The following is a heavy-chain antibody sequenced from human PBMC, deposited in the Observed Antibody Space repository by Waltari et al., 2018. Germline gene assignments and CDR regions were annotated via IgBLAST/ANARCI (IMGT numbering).Heavy chain of an antibody. J-gene: IGHJ3*01. V-gene: IGHV1-69*15. CDR1: GDTFSNFA. Sequence: QVPLVQSGAEVKKPGSSVKVSCTASGDTFSNFAINWVRQAPSQGLEWMGRIIPSFNTSNSAQKFQGRVTITADESTSTAYMELSSLRSEDTAVYYCATGGILETTQHSFDVWGQGTKVTVSS. CDR2: IIPSFNTS. CDR3: ATGGILETTQHSFDV. D-gene: IGHD1-1*01.